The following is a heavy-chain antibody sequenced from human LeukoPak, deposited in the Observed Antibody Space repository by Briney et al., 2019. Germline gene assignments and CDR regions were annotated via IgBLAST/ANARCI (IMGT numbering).Heavy chain of an antibody. CDR2: ISGSGGST. J-gene: IGHJ4*02. D-gene: IGHD4-17*01. V-gene: IGHV3-23*01. CDR1: GFTFSSYA. CDR3: AKGSPDYGDLQTLDY. Sequence: GGSLRLSCAASGFTFSSYAMSWVRQAPGKGLEWVSAISGSGGSTYYADSVKGRFTVSRDNSKNTLYLQMNSLRAEDTAVYYCAKGSPDYGDLQTLDYWGQGTLVTVSS.